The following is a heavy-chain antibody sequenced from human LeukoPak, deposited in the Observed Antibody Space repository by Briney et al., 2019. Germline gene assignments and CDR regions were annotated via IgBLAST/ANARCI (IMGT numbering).Heavy chain of an antibody. Sequence: SETLSLTCTVSGGSISSSSYYWGWIRQPPGKGLEWIGSIYYSGSTYYNPSLKSRVTISVDTSKNQFSLKLSSVTAADTAVYYCARGGLDYYDSSGYDYWGQGTLVIVSS. CDR1: GGSISSSSYY. D-gene: IGHD3-22*01. V-gene: IGHV4-39*07. J-gene: IGHJ4*02. CDR3: ARGGLDYYDSSGYDY. CDR2: IYYSGST.